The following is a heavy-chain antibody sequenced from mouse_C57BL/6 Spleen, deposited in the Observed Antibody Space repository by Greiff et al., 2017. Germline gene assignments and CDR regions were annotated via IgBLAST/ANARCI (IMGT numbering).Heavy chain of an antibody. D-gene: IGHD1-1*01. CDR2: IYPRDGST. CDR1: GYTFTSYD. CDR3: ARSWGTTVVATKYAMDY. J-gene: IGHJ4*01. Sequence: VQLQQSGPELVKPGASVKLSCKASGYTFTSYDINWVKQRPGQGLEWIGWIYPRDGSTKYNEKFKGKATLTVDTSSITAYMELHSLTSEDSAVYFCARSWGTTVVATKYAMDYWGKGTSVTVSS. V-gene: IGHV1-85*01.